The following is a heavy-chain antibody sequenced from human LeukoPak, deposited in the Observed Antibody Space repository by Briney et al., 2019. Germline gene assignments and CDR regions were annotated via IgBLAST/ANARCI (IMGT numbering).Heavy chain of an antibody. Sequence: GGSLRLSCAASGFTFSSYPMSWVRQAPGKGLQWVSAISGGGGSTYYVDSVKGRFTISRDNSKSTLYLQINSLRADDTAIYYCAARPLMPPRFDYWGQGILVTVSS. CDR3: AARPLMPPRFDY. J-gene: IGHJ4*02. CDR1: GFTFSSYP. D-gene: IGHD2-2*01. CDR2: ISGGGGST. V-gene: IGHV3-23*01.